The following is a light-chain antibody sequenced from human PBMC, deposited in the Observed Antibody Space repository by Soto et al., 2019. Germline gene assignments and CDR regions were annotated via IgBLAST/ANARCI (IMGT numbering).Light chain of an antibody. CDR1: GNDIGAYDY. CDR2: GVR. CDR3: SSFTTSRLYV. J-gene: IGLJ1*01. V-gene: IGLV2-14*01. Sequence: QSALTQPTSVSGSPGQSIAIPCTGNGNDIGAYDYVSWYQQHPGKAPRLLIHGVRNRPPGISSRFSGFKSGLTASLTISGLQAEDEADYYCSSFTTSRLYVFGSGTKVTVL.